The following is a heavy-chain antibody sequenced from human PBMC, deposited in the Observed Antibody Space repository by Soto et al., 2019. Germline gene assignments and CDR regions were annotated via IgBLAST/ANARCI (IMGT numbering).Heavy chain of an antibody. J-gene: IGHJ4*02. CDR2: ISVYNGHT. CDR3: ARDRRDLLRGPDFDF. D-gene: IGHD3-10*01. CDR1: GYIFSDSG. Sequence: QVQLVQSGAEVKKPGASVKVSCKASGYIFSDSGFGWVRQAPGQGLEWMGWISVYNGHTIYAQNFQGRLTMTTDTSTTTAYMELRSLRTDDSAVYYCARDRRDLLRGPDFDFWGQGTLVTVSS. V-gene: IGHV1-18*01.